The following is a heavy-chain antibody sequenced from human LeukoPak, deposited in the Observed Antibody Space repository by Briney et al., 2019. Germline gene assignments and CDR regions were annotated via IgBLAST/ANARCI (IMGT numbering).Heavy chain of an antibody. V-gene: IGHV3-33*06. CDR3: AKEGDRGEALYYYYVDV. CDR2: IWYDGSNI. Sequence: PGRSLRLSCAASGFMFSDYGMHWVRQAPGKGLEWVAAIWYDGSNIFYADSVKGRFTISRDNSKNALYLQMNSLRAEDTADCYCAKEGDRGEALYYYYVDVWGNGTTVTVSS. J-gene: IGHJ6*03. CDR1: GFMFSDYG. D-gene: IGHD3-10*01.